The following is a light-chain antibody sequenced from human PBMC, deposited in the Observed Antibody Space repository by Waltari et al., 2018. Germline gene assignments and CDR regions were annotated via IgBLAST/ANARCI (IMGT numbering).Light chain of an antibody. J-gene: IGKJ1*01. Sequence: EIVLTQSPGTLSLSLGARATVACRASQSVSRALAWYQQKPGQGPRLRIYGASTRATGIPDRFSGSGSGTDFSLTISRLEPDDFAVYYCQHYVSLPVTFGQGTTVEI. CDR2: GAS. CDR3: QHYVSLPVT. CDR1: QSVSRA. V-gene: IGKV3-20*01.